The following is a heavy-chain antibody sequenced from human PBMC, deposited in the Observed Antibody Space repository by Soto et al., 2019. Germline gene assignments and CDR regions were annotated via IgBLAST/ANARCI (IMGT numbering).Heavy chain of an antibody. V-gene: IGHV3-30-3*01. D-gene: IGHD1-26*01. J-gene: IGHJ4*02. Sequence: QVQLVESGGGVVQPGRSLRLSCAASGFTFSSYAMHWVRQAPGKGLEWVAVISYDGSNKYYADSVKGRFTISRDNSKNTLYLQMNSLRAEDTAVYYCARERRSGSYSSFNFDHWGQGTLVTVSS. CDR3: ARERRSGSYSSFNFDH. CDR2: ISYDGSNK. CDR1: GFTFSSYA.